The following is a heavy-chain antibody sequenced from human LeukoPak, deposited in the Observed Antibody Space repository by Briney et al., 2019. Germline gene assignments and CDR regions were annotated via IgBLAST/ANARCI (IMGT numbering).Heavy chain of an antibody. Sequence: PGGSLRPSCVGSGFTFRSHAMSWVRQAPEKGLEFVSGIYENGGTTYYADPVKGRFSISRDNSKNTLYLQMDSLRGEDTAVYYCAKDFRIGYSAHFDYWGQGALVTVSS. CDR2: IYENGGTT. V-gene: IGHV3-23*01. CDR3: AKDFRIGYSAHFDY. CDR1: GFTFRSHA. D-gene: IGHD2-21*01. J-gene: IGHJ4*02.